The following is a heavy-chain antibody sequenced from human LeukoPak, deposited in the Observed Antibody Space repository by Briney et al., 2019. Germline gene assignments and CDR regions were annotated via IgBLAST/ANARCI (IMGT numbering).Heavy chain of an antibody. D-gene: IGHD5-18*01. Sequence: ASVKVSCKASGYTFTSYYMHWVRQAPGQGLEWMGVINPRDGSTRYAQKFQGRVTMTRDTSTSTVYMELSSLRSEDTAIFYCARDLDVDTSIYFDYWGQGTLVTVSS. CDR2: INPRDGST. J-gene: IGHJ4*02. CDR3: ARDLDVDTSIYFDY. V-gene: IGHV1-46*01. CDR1: GYTFTSYY.